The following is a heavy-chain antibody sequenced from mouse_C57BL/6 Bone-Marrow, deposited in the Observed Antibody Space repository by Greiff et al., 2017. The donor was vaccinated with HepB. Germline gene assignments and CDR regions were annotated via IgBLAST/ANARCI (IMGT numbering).Heavy chain of an antibody. V-gene: IGHV1-81*01. CDR3: ARFYYGSSSYYAMDY. D-gene: IGHD1-1*01. CDR1: GYTFTSYG. Sequence: VQLQQSGAELARPGASVKLSCKASGYTFTSYGISWVKQRTGQGLEWIGEIYPRSGKTYYNEKFKGKATLTTDKSSSTAYMELRSLTSEDSAVYFCARFYYGSSSYYAMDYWGQGTSDTVSS. CDR2: IYPRSGKT. J-gene: IGHJ4*01.